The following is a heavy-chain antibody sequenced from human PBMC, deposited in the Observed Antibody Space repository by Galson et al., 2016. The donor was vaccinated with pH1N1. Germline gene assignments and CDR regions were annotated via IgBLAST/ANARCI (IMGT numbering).Heavy chain of an antibody. CDR1: GGSINCDSYS. D-gene: IGHD3-3*01. V-gene: IGHV4-61*02. Sequence: TLSLTCTVSGGSINCDSYSWDWIRQPAGKGLEWIGRVYVSGRTNHNPSLKRRVTISIDTSKNQFSLKLSSVTTEDTAVYYCAWAPSDSWIGYYTNFGGYFDSWGQGILVTVSS. CDR3: AWAPSDSWIGYYTNFGGYFDS. J-gene: IGHJ4*02. CDR2: VYVSGRT.